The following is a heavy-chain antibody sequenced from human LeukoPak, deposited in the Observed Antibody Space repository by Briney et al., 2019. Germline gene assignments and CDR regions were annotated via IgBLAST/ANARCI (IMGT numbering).Heavy chain of an antibody. CDR2: IYFTGST. CDR1: GDSITTYY. D-gene: IGHD4-17*01. Sequence: SETPSLTCTVSGDSITTYYWSWIRQPPGKGLEWIGHIYFTGSTHYNPTLKSRVTMSVDTSHNQYFLKLSSVTAADTAVYFCARDSYGDFDSWGRGTLATVSS. J-gene: IGHJ4*02. V-gene: IGHV4-59*01. CDR3: ARDSYGDFDS.